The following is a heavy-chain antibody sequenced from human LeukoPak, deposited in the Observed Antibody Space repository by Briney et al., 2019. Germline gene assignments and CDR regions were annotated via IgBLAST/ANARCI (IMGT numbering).Heavy chain of an antibody. Sequence: SETLSLTCTVSGGSISSGDYYWSWIRQPPGKGLEWIGYIYYSGSTYHNPSLKSRVTISVDTSKNQFSLKLSSVTAADTAVYHCARVCCYFDSGSSPNWFDPWGQGTLVTVSS. D-gene: IGHD3-10*01. V-gene: IGHV4-30-4*08. CDR3: ARVCCYFDSGSSPNWFDP. CDR2: IYYSGST. CDR1: GGSISSGDYY. J-gene: IGHJ5*02.